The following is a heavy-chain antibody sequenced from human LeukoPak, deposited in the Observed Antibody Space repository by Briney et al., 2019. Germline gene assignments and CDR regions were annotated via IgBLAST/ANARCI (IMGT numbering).Heavy chain of an antibody. V-gene: IGHV3-7*01. CDR3: AKDAQRGFDYSNSLQY. CDR1: GFTFNSYW. J-gene: IGHJ4*02. D-gene: IGHD4-11*01. Sequence: GGSLRLSCAASGFTFNSYWMSWVRQAPGKGLEWVANIKQHGSEKYYVDSVKGRFTISRDNAKNSLYLQMNSLRAEDTAVYFCAKDAQRGFDYSNSLQYWGQGTLVTVSS. CDR2: IKQHGSEK.